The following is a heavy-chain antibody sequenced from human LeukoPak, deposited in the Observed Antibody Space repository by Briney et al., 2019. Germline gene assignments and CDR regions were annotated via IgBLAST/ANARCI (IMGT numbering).Heavy chain of an antibody. CDR3: AKDTTYYYGSGSPLDV. J-gene: IGHJ6*04. CDR1: GYTFTSYY. Sequence: SVKVSCKASGYTFTSYYMHWVRQAPGQGLEWMGIISPSGGSTSYAQKFQGRVTMTRDTSTSTVYMELSSLRAEDTALYYCAKDTTYYYGSGSPLDVWGKGTTVTISS. V-gene: IGHV1-46*01. CDR2: ISPSGGST. D-gene: IGHD3-10*01.